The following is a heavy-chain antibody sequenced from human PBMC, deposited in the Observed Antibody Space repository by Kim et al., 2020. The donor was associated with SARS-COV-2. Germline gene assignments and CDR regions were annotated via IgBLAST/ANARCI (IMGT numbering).Heavy chain of an antibody. D-gene: IGHD6-19*01. J-gene: IGHJ4*02. V-gene: IGHV1-18*01. CDR2: ISAYNGNT. CDR1: GYTFTNYG. Sequence: ASVKVSCKASGYTFTNYGISWVRQAPGQGLEWMGWISAYNGNTNYAQKLQGRVTMTTDTSTSTAYMELRSLRSDDTAVYYCARDAGAVAVAGTAGGYWGQGALVTVSS. CDR3: ARDAGAVAVAGTAGGY.